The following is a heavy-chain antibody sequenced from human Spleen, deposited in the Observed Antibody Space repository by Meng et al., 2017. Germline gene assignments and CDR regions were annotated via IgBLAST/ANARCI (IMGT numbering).Heavy chain of an antibody. D-gene: IGHD2/OR15-2a*01. CDR3: ARARTTNQSKYRNAYNWFDP. CDR1: CGSISSGGYS. CDR2: IYHSGST. Sequence: QLQLQESGSGLVKPSQTLSLTCAVSCGSISSGGYSWSWIRQPPGKGLEWIGYIYHSGSTHYHPSLKSRVIMSVDTSKNQFSLKLYSVTAADTAVYYCARARTTNQSKYRNAYNWFDPWGQGTLVTVSS. V-gene: IGHV4-30-2*01. J-gene: IGHJ5*02.